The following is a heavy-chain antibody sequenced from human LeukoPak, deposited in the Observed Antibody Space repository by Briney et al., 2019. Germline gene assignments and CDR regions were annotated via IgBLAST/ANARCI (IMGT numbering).Heavy chain of an antibody. Sequence: SETLSLTCTVSGYSISSGYYWGWIRQPPGKGLEWIGYIYYSGSTNYNPSLKSRVTISVDTSKNQFSLKLSSVTAADTAVYYCARSLRQFAGATNYFDYWGQGTLVTVSS. D-gene: IGHD1-26*01. CDR2: IYYSGST. CDR3: ARSLRQFAGATNYFDY. J-gene: IGHJ4*02. V-gene: IGHV4-38-2*02. CDR1: GYSISSGYY.